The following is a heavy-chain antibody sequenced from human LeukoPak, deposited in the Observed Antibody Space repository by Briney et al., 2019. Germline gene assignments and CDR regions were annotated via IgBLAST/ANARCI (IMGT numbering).Heavy chain of an antibody. CDR3: ARAYYESSAYRQAVYFDY. J-gene: IGHJ4*02. Sequence: ASVKVSCKASGYTFTRYDINWVRQATGQGLEWMEWMNPKSGNTGHAQKFQGRVTMTKDTSTNTVYMHLSSLSSDDTAVYYCARAYYESSAYRQAVYFDYWGQGTLVTVSS. D-gene: IGHD3-22*01. CDR2: MNPKSGNT. CDR1: GYTFTRYD. V-gene: IGHV1-8*01.